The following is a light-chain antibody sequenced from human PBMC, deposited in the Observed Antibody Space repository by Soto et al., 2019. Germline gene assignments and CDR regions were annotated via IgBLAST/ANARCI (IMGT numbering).Light chain of an antibody. CDR2: GAS. J-gene: IGKJ1*01. CDR3: QQYNNWPPWT. Sequence: EIVLTQSPGTLSLSPGERATLSCRASQSVSSNFLAWYQEKPGQAPRLLIYGASSRATGIPDRFSGSGSGTEFTLTISSLQSEDFAVYYCQQYNNWPPWTFGQRTKVDIK. CDR1: QSVSSN. V-gene: IGKV3D-15*01.